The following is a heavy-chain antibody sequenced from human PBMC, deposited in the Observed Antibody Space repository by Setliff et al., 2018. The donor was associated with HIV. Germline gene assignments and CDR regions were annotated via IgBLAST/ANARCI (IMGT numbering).Heavy chain of an antibody. J-gene: IGHJ1*01. CDR1: GYRFNTYG. CDR3: VRGVTRDISGYYRDEYFQH. CDR2: ISPYNGDT. Sequence: ASVKVSCKASGYRFNTYGISWVRQAPGQGLGWMGWISPYNGDTRFAQSLQGRVTLTTDTSTNTAYMEMRTLRSDDTAVYYCVRGVTRDISGYYRDEYFQHWGQGTPVTVXS. D-gene: IGHD3-22*01. V-gene: IGHV1-18*01.